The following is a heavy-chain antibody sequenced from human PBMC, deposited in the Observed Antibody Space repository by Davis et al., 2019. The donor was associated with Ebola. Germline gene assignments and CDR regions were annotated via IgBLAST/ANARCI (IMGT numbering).Heavy chain of an antibody. CDR1: GFTFSSYT. Sequence: PGGSLRLSCAASGFTFSSYTMNWFRQAPGKGLEWVSTISDRSEHTHYADSVKGRFTISRDDSKNTVFLHMDTLRGEDKAIYYCTTRLVNHFDYWGQGTLVTVSS. D-gene: IGHD6-19*01. CDR3: TTRLVNHFDY. CDR2: ISDRSEHT. V-gene: IGHV3-23*01. J-gene: IGHJ4*02.